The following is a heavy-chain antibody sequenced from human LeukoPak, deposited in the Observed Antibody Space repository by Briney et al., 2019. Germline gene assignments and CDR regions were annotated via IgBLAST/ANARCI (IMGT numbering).Heavy chain of an antibody. CDR1: GASFSDYY. D-gene: IGHD6-13*01. Sequence: SETLSLTCAVYGASFSDYYWSWIRQPPGKGLEWIGEINHRGSTIYNPSLKSRVTISVDTSQNHFSLKLTSVTAADTAVYYCARGTAAAGRGGFDYWGQGTLATVSS. V-gene: IGHV4-34*01. CDR3: ARGTAAAGRGGFDY. CDR2: INHRGST. J-gene: IGHJ4*02.